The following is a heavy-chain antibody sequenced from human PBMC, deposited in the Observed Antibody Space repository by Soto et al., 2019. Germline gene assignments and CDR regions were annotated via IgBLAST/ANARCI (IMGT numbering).Heavy chain of an antibody. CDR2: ISSSSSYI. D-gene: IGHD6-19*01. V-gene: IGHV3-21*01. CDR3: ARDSSGWSFDY. J-gene: IGHJ4*02. CDR1: GFTFSSYS. Sequence: GWSLRLSCAASGFTFSSYSMNWVRQAPGKGLEWVSSISSSSSYIYYADSVKGRFTISRDNAKNSLYLQMNSLRAEDTAVYYCARDSSGWSFDYWGQGTLVTVSS.